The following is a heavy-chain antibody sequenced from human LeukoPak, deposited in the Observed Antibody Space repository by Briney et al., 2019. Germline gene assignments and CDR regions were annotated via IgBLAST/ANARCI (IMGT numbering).Heavy chain of an antibody. CDR2: LSFDGSNE. CDR3: AREEHDYVWGSYRYYYYYGIDV. CDR1: GFTFSSYG. V-gene: IGHV3-30*03. Sequence: SGGSLRLSCAASGFTFSSYGIHWVRQSPGRGLEWVSFLSFDGSNEFYADSLKGRFTISRDNSKDTLYLQMDSLRAEDTALYYCAREEHDYVWGSYRYYYYYGIDVWGQGTTVTVSS. D-gene: IGHD3-16*02. J-gene: IGHJ6*02.